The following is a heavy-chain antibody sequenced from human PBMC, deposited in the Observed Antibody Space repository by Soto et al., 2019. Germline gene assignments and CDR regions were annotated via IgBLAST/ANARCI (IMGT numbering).Heavy chain of an antibody. J-gene: IGHJ4*02. CDR3: AKAGGKSSYSSGWTFDY. Sequence: GGSLRLSCAASGFTFSSYGMHWVRQAPGKGLEWVAVISYDGSNKYYADSVKGRFTISRDNSKNTLYLQMNSLRAEDTAVYYCAKAGGKSSYSSGWTFDYWGQGTLVTVSS. V-gene: IGHV3-30*18. CDR1: GFTFSSYG. CDR2: ISYDGSNK. D-gene: IGHD6-19*01.